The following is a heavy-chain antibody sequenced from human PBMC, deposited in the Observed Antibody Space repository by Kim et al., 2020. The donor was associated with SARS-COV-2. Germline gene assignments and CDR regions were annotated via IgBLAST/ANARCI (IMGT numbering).Heavy chain of an antibody. CDR3: ARDRYSYGTFDY. D-gene: IGHD5-18*01. CDR1: GGSISSYY. CDR2: IYYSGST. J-gene: IGHJ4*02. Sequence: SETLSLTCTVSGGSISSYYWSWIRQPPGKGLEWIGYIYYSGSTNYNPSLKSRVTISVDTSKNQFSLKLSSVTAADTAVYYCARDRYSYGTFDYWGQGTLV. V-gene: IGHV4-59*01.